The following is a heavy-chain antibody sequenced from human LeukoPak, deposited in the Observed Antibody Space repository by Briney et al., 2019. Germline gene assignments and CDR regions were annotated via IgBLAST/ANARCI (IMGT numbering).Heavy chain of an antibody. Sequence: GGSLRLSCAASGFTFSSYAMSWVRQAPGKGLEWVSAISGSGGSTYYADSVKGRFTISRDNSKNTLYLQMNSLRAEDTAVYYCAKVIVALVVVTEDAFDIWGQGTMVTVSS. CDR2: ISGSGGST. J-gene: IGHJ3*02. CDR1: GFTFSSYA. CDR3: AKVIVALVVVTEDAFDI. D-gene: IGHD2-2*01. V-gene: IGHV3-23*01.